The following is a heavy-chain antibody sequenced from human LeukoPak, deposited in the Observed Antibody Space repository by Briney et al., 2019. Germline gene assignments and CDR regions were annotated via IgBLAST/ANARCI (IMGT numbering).Heavy chain of an antibody. CDR1: GGSMSNYH. CDR2: IYSSGST. D-gene: IGHD1-26*01. V-gene: IGHV4-59*01. J-gene: IGHJ5*02. Sequence: PSETLSLTCTVSGGSMSNYHWSWIRQPSGKGLEWIGYIYSSGSTNYNPSLESRVTISVDTSKNQFSLRLSSVTAADTAVYYCARGPSGSYNWFDPWGQGTLVTVSS. CDR3: ARGPSGSYNWFDP.